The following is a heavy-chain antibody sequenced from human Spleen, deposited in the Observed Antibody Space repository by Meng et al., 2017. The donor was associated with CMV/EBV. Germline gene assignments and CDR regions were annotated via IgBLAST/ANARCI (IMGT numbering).Heavy chain of an antibody. D-gene: IGHD3-3*01. CDR3: SASDFWSGYQNYLSELDV. J-gene: IGHJ6*02. CDR1: GSSPSAYS. Sequence: GGSLRLSCAASGSSPSAYSMNWGRQAPGKGPEWVSSITGTSSHTYYADSVKGLFTISRDNGKYSAFLQMTSLRAEDTAVYYCSASDFWSGYQNYLSELDVWGQGTTVTVSS. CDR2: ITGTSSHT. V-gene: IGHV3-21*01.